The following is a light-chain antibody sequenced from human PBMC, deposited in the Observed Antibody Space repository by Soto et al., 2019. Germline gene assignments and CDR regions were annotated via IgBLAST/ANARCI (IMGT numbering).Light chain of an antibody. CDR3: QQYNSYSALS. Sequence: DIQMTQSPSTLSASVGDRVTITCRASQSIRSWLAWYQQKPGKPPRLLIYKASKLQSGVPPRFSGSGSGTEFTLTISCLQPDDFATYYCQQYNSYSALSFGGGTKVDIK. V-gene: IGKV1-5*03. CDR1: QSIRSW. CDR2: KAS. J-gene: IGKJ4*01.